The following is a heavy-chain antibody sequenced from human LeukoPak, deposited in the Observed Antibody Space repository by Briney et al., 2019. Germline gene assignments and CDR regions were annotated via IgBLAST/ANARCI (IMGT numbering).Heavy chain of an antibody. V-gene: IGHV3-23*01. Sequence: PPGGSLRLSCVASGFTFSTYALNWVRQAPGKGLECVSSITGNGDITYSAHSVKGRFTISRDNSKNTLYLQMNSLRAEDTALYYCAKSLSAEVYGDHLDSWGQGTLVTVSS. D-gene: IGHD4-17*01. CDR3: AKSLSAEVYGDHLDS. CDR2: ITGNGDIT. J-gene: IGHJ4*02. CDR1: GFTFSTYA.